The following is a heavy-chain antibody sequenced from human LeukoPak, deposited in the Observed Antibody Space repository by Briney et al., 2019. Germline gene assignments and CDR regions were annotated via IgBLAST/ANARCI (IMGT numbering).Heavy chain of an antibody. CDR3: ARRRYNWNAIDY. Sequence: GGSLRLSCAASGFTFSDFYMSWIRQAPGKGLEWVSYISSSGSTIYYADSVKGRLTISRDNAKNSLYLQMNSLRAEDTAVYYCARRRYNWNAIDYWGQGTLVTVSS. D-gene: IGHD1-20*01. CDR2: ISSSGSTI. J-gene: IGHJ4*02. CDR1: GFTFSDFY. V-gene: IGHV3-11*01.